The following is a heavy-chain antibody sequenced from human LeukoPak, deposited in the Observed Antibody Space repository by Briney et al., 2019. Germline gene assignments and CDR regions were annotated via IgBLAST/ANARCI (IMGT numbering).Heavy chain of an antibody. D-gene: IGHD1-1*01. V-gene: IGHV3-74*01. J-gene: IGHJ6*02. CDR2: INSDGSST. CDR1: GFTFSSYW. Sequence: PGGSLRLSCAASGFTFSSYWMHWVRQAPGQGLVWVSRINSDGSSTSYADSVKGRFTISRDNAKNTLYLQMNSLRAEDTAVYYCARDRTGYYYYGMDVWGQGTTVTVSS. CDR3: ARDRTGYYYYGMDV.